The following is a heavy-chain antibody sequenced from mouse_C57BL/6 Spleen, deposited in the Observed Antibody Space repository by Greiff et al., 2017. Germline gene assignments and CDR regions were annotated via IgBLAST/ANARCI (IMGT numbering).Heavy chain of an antibody. D-gene: IGHD4-1*02. Sequence: VQLQQPGAELVKPGASVKLSCKASGYTFTSYWMQWVKQRPGQGLEWIGEIDPSDSYTNYNQKFKGKATLTVDTSSSTASMQLSSLTSEDSAVYYCERTTTGGFYFDYGGQGTTLTVSS. CDR3: ERTTTGGFYFDY. CDR1: GYTFTSYW. V-gene: IGHV1-50*01. J-gene: IGHJ2*01. CDR2: IDPSDSYT.